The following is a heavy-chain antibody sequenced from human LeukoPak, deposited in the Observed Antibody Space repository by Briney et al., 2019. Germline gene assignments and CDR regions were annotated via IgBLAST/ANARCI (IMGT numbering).Heavy chain of an antibody. V-gene: IGHV4-30-4*01. D-gene: IGHD2-2*02. CDR3: ARGPPTPYCSSTSCYSDC. CDR2: IYYSGST. CDR1: GGSISSGDYY. J-gene: IGHJ4*02. Sequence: SETLSLTCTVSGGSISSGDYYWSWIRQPPGKGLEWIGYIYYSGSTYYNPSLKSRVVISIDRSKNQFSLNLSSVTAADTAVYYCARGPPTPYCSSTSCYSDCWGQGTLVSVSS.